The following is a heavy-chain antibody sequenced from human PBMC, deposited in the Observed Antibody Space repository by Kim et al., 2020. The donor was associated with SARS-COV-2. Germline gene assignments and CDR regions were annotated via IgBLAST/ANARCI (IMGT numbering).Heavy chain of an antibody. CDR2: T. Sequence: TNDSPSLKGRATISVDTSKNEFSLDLSSVTAADTATYYCARVQFDSFDIWGRGAVVTVSS. CDR3: ARVQFDSFDI. V-gene: IGHV4-34*11. J-gene: IGHJ3*02.